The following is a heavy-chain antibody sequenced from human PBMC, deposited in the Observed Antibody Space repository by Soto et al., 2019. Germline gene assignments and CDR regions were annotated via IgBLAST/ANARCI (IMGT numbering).Heavy chain of an antibody. D-gene: IGHD3-22*01. CDR1: GFIFSEYS. CDR2: ISGSSSHM. Sequence: GGSLRLSCRASGFIFSEYSMSWVRQAPGKGLEWVSSISGSSSHMYYADSLKGRFTISRDNAKNSLYLQMSGLRAEDAAVYFCAKYTHYSDRSAYHPPYYYDFWGQGILVTVSS. J-gene: IGHJ4*02. CDR3: AKYTHYSDRSAYHPPYYYDF. V-gene: IGHV3-21*01.